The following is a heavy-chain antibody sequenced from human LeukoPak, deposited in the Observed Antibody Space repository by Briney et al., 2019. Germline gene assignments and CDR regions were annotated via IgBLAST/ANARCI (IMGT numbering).Heavy chain of an antibody. CDR1: GGTFSSYA. CDR2: IIPIFGTA. Sequence: SVKVSCKASGGTFSSYAISWVRQAPGQGLEWMGGIIPIFGTANYTQKFQGRVTITADESTSTAYMELSSLRSEDTAVYYCARGEGQQLVLWFDPWGQGTLVTVSS. J-gene: IGHJ5*02. CDR3: ARGEGQQLVLWFDP. V-gene: IGHV1-69*01. D-gene: IGHD6-13*01.